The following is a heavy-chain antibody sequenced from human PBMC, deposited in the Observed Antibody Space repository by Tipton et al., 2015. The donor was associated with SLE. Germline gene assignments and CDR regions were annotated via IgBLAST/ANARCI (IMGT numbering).Heavy chain of an antibody. Sequence: GSLRLSCAASGFTFSNYAMSWVRQAPGKGLEWVSYITSGNIIYDADSVKGRFTISRDNAKNSLYLQMNSLRAEDTAVYYCARGGYSSSWYVYWGQGTLVTVSS. J-gene: IGHJ4*02. CDR2: ITSGNII. D-gene: IGHD6-13*01. V-gene: IGHV3-69-1*01. CDR3: ARGGYSSSWYVY. CDR1: GFTFSNYA.